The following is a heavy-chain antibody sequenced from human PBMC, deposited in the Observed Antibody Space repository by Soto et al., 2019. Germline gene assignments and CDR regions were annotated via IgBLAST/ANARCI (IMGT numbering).Heavy chain of an antibody. CDR1: GLTFSSSW. CDR2: IKQDGSEK. J-gene: IGHJ4*02. Sequence: GGSLILSCAASGLTFSSSWMSWARQAPGKGLEWVANIKQDGSEKYYLDSVKGRFTISRDNAKNSLYLQMNSLRAEDTAVYYCARDLGYQTLDYWGQGTLVTVSS. D-gene: IGHD6-25*01. CDR3: ARDLGYQTLDY. V-gene: IGHV3-7*01.